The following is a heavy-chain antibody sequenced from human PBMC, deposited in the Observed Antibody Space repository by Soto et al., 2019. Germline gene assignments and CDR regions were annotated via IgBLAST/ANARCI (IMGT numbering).Heavy chain of an antibody. V-gene: IGHV3-30*18. CDR2: ISYDGSNK. CDR3: AKDFTPHYYGSGEYDAFDI. D-gene: IGHD3-10*01. CDR1: GFTFSSYG. Sequence: GSLRLSCAASGFTFSSYGMHWVRQAPGKGLEWVAVISYDGSNKYYADSVKGRFTISRDNSKNTLYLQMNSLRAEDTAVYYCAKDFTPHYYGSGEYDAFDIWGQGTTVTVSS. J-gene: IGHJ3*02.